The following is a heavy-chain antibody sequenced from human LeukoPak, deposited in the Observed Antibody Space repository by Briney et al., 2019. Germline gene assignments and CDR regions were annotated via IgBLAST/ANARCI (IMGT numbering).Heavy chain of an antibody. Sequence: PSETLSLTCTVSGYSISSGYYWGWIRQPPGKGLEWIGRIYHSGSTYYNPSLKSRVTISVDTSKTQFSLKLSSVTAADTAVYYCARDSRAYCGGDCYSSGWLDPWGQGTLVTVSS. CDR3: ARDSRAYCGGDCYSSGWLDP. D-gene: IGHD2-21*01. J-gene: IGHJ5*02. CDR1: GYSISSGYY. V-gene: IGHV4-38-2*02. CDR2: IYHSGST.